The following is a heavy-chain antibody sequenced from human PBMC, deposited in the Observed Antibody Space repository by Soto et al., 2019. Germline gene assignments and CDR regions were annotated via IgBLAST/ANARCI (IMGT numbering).Heavy chain of an antibody. Sequence: ASVKVSCKASGYTFTSYGVSWVRQAPGQGLEWMGWISAYNGNTNYAQKLQGRVTMTTDTSTSTAYMELRSLRSDDTAVYYCSIEDYDYIWGSYRTDGAFDIWGQGTMVTVSS. CDR1: GYTFTSYG. CDR3: SIEDYDYIWGSYRTDGAFDI. V-gene: IGHV1-18*01. CDR2: ISAYNGNT. D-gene: IGHD3-16*02. J-gene: IGHJ3*02.